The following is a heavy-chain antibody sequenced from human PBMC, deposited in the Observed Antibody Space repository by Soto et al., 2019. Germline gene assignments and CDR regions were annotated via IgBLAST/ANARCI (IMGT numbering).Heavy chain of an antibody. D-gene: IGHD3-16*02. CDR3: ARDGGDVCGTYRQRVPRFDY. V-gene: IGHV4-4*02. CDR2: IYHSGST. Sequence: QVQLQESGPGLVKPSGTLSLTCAVSGGSISSENWWSWVRQPPGKGLEWIGEIYHSGSTNYNPSLKSRATISIDKSRNQSSLKLSSVTAADPAVYYCARDGGDVCGTYRQRVPRFDYWGQGTLVTVSS. CDR1: GGSISSENW. J-gene: IGHJ4*02.